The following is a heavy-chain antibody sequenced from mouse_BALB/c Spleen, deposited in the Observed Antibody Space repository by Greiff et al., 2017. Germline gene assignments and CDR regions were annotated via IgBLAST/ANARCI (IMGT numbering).Heavy chain of an antibody. D-gene: IGHD2-1*01. CDR1: GYTFTSYW. CDR3: TRSGRGNYPFDY. Sequence: EIQLQQSGTVLARPGASVKMSCKASGYTFTSYWMHWVKQRPGQGLEWIGAIYPGNSDTSYNQKFKGKAKLTAVTSTSTAYMELSSLTNEDSAVYYCTRSGRGNYPFDYWGQGTTLTVSS. V-gene: IGHV1-5*01. CDR2: IYPGNSDT. J-gene: IGHJ2*01.